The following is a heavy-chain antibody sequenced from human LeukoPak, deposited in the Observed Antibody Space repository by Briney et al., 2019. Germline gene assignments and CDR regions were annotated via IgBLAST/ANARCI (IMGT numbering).Heavy chain of an antibody. J-gene: IGHJ6*03. Sequence: SETLSLTCTVSGGSISSYYWSWIRQPAGKGLEWIGRIYTSGSTNYNPSLKSRVTMSVDTSKNQFSLKLSSVTAADTAVYYCARDVRTNHYSNAYYMDVWGKGTTVTVSS. CDR3: ARDVRTNHYSNAYYMDV. CDR2: IYTSGST. D-gene: IGHD6-13*01. V-gene: IGHV4-4*07. CDR1: GGSISSYY.